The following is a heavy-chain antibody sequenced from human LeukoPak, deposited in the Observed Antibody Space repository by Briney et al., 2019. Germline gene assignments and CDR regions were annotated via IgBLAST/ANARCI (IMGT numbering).Heavy chain of an antibody. Sequence: SETLSLTCTVSGGSISSSSYYWGWIRQPPGKGLEWIGSIYYSGSTYYNPSLKSRVTISVDTSKNQFSLKLSSVTAADTAVYYCARDLQAFDIWGQGTMVTVS. CDR3: ARDLQAFDI. D-gene: IGHD4-11*01. CDR1: GGSISSSSYY. V-gene: IGHV4-39*07. J-gene: IGHJ3*02. CDR2: IYYSGST.